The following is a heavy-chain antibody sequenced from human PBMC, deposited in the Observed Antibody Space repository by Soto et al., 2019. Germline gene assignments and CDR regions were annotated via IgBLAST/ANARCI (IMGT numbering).Heavy chain of an antibody. V-gene: IGHV3-30*18. Sequence: QVQLVESGGGVVQPGRSLRLSCAASGFTFSSYGMHWVRQAPGKGLEWVAVISHDGRYKYYADSVKGRFTISRDNSRNPLYLQMNSLRAEDTALYYCAKVPSSSWGGHWYYFDCWGQGTLVTVSS. CDR3: AKVPSSSWGGHWYYFDC. CDR1: GFTFSSYG. J-gene: IGHJ4*02. D-gene: IGHD6-13*01. CDR2: ISHDGRYK.